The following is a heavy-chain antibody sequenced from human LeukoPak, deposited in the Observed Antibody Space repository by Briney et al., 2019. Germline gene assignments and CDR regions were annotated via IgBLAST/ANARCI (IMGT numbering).Heavy chain of an antibody. Sequence: ASVKVSCKASGYRFISYYIHWVRQAPGQGPEWLGWMHAGNGNTRYPEKFEGRVTMTRDTSSNTAYMDLTSLRSDDTAVYYCAREGSYCVGGDCYSFDFWGQGTLVTVSS. J-gene: IGHJ4*02. CDR2: MHAGNGNT. CDR1: GYRFISYY. V-gene: IGHV1-2*02. CDR3: AREGSYCVGGDCYSFDF. D-gene: IGHD2-21*02.